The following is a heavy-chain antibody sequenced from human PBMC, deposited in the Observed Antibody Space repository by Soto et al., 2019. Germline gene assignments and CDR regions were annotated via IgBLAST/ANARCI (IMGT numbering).Heavy chain of an antibody. CDR3: ARDDVLCDGCRGYGVLLDV. Sequence: GGSLRLSCAASGFTVSSKYMSWVRQAPGKGLEWVSLIQSGGPTYYADSVKGRFTISRDTSENTVHLQMDSLRAEDTAVYYCARDDVLCDGCRGYGVLLDVWGKGTKVTVSA. V-gene: IGHV3-66*01. D-gene: IGHD6-25*01. J-gene: IGHJ6*04. CDR2: IQSGGPT. CDR1: GFTVSSKY.